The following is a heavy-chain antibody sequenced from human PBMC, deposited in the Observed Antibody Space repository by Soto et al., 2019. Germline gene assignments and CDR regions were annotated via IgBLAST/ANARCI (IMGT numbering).Heavy chain of an antibody. V-gene: IGHV4-39*01. CDR2: IYYSGST. Sequence: XETLSLTCTVTGDSISSRSYYWGWMGQPPGKGLEWIGSIYYSGSTYNNPSLRSRVSMSIDPSKDQFSLKLKSVTAADTALYFCARQRTSVVLQAYFDVSGPGSLFTGSS. CDR3: ARQRTSVVLQAYFDV. J-gene: IGHJ4*02. D-gene: IGHD3-16*01. CDR1: GDSISSRSYY.